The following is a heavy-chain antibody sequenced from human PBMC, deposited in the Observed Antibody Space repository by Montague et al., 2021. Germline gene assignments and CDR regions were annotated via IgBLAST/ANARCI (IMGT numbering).Heavy chain of an antibody. CDR3: ARGRDHYYCMDI. CDR1: RSLINSGYY. V-gene: IGHV4-38-2*02. J-gene: IGHJ6*03. CDR2: VSHSGRT. Sequence: SETLSLTCTVSRSLINSGYYWGWIRQPPGKGLEWMGSVSHSGRTYYNPSLKSRVTISVDKSNNHFSLQLSSVTAADTAMYYCARGRDHYYCMDIWGKGTTVTVSS.